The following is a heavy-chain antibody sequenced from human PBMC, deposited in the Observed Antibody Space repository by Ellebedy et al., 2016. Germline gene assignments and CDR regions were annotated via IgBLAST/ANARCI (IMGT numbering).Heavy chain of an antibody. V-gene: IGHV1-69*13. CDR2: IIPVFGVA. Sequence: SVKVSXXASGGTFGSDAISWVRQAPGQGLEWMGGIIPVFGVAYYAQTFQGRVTITADESTSTGYMELSSLTSEDTAVYYCATERGTAVANPDSWGQGTLVTVSS. CDR3: ATERGTAVANPDS. CDR1: GGTFGSDA. D-gene: IGHD6-19*01. J-gene: IGHJ4*02.